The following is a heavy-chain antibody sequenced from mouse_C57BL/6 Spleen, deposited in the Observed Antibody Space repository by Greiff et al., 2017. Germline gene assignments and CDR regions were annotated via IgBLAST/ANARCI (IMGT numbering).Heavy chain of an antibody. CDR1: GYTFTSYG. CDR3: ARERITTVVAPYWYFDV. J-gene: IGHJ1*03. D-gene: IGHD1-1*01. V-gene: IGHV1-81*01. Sequence: VKLQESGAELARPGASVKLSCKASGYTFTSYGISWVKQRTGQGLEWIGEIYPRSGNTYYNEKFKGKATLTADKSSSTAYMELRSLTSEDSAVYFCARERITTVVAPYWYFDVWGTGTTVTVSS. CDR2: IYPRSGNT.